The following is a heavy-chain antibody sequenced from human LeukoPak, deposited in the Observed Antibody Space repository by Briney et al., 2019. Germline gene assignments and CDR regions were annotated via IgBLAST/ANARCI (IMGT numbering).Heavy chain of an antibody. D-gene: IGHD3-10*01. CDR3: ARDREGSGSYYLIY. CDR2: IIPIFGTA. J-gene: IGHJ4*02. V-gene: IGHV1-69*05. CDR1: GGTFSSYA. Sequence: GASVKVSXKASGGTFSSYAISWVRQAPGQGLEWMGGIIPIFGTAKYAQKFQGRVTITTDESTSTAYMELSSLRSEDTAVYYCARDREGSGSYYLIYWGQGTLVTVSS.